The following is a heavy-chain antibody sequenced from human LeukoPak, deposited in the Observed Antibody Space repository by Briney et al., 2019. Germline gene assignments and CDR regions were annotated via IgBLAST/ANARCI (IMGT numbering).Heavy chain of an antibody. CDR1: GDSITNTYYY. CDR2: IYYSGST. D-gene: IGHD2-15*01. CDR3: ARALYQGWYVDF. V-gene: IGHV4-39*07. J-gene: IGHJ4*02. Sequence: SETLSLTCTVSGDSITNTYYYWGWIRQPPGQGLEWIGIIYYSGSTYYNPSLKSRVTISVDTSKNQFSLDLRTVTAADTAVYYCARALYQGWYVDFWGQGTLVAVSS.